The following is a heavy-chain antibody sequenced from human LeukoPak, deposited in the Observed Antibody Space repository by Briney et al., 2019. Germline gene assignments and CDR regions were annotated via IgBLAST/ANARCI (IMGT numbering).Heavy chain of an antibody. CDR1: GFTFSSYG. D-gene: IGHD5-12*01. CDR2: INNGDNT. Sequence: PGGSLRLSCAASGFTFSSYGMSWVRQAPGKGLEWVSTINNGDNTFYADSVKDRFTISGDNSKNTLYLHMNSLRADDTAVYYCARRGRTSSGLLFYFDYWGQGTLVTVSS. CDR3: ARRGRTSSGLLFYFDY. V-gene: IGHV3-23*01. J-gene: IGHJ4*02.